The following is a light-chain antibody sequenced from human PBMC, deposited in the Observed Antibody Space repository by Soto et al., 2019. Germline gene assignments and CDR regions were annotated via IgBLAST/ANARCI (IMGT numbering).Light chain of an antibody. Sequence: QLVLTQSPSASASLGASVKLTCTLSSGHSNYAIAWHQQQPEKGPRYLMKLNSDGSHSKGAGIPVRFSGSSSGAERYLTISSLQSEDEADYYCQTWDTGIVVFGGGTKLTVL. J-gene: IGLJ2*01. CDR2: LNSDGSH. CDR3: QTWDTGIVV. CDR1: SGHSNYA. V-gene: IGLV4-69*01.